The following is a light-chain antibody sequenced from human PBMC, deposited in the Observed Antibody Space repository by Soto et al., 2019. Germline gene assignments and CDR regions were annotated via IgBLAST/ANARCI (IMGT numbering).Light chain of an antibody. J-gene: IGKJ2*01. CDR3: QQYGSAPPYT. Sequence: EVVLTQSPGTLSLSPGERATLSCRASQSVSNNYLAWYQQKRGQSPKLLIFGSTDRATGIPDRFSGSGSGTDVTLTISRLESADFAVDYCQQYGSAPPYTFGQGTKLEIK. CDR1: QSVSNNY. V-gene: IGKV3-20*01. CDR2: GST.